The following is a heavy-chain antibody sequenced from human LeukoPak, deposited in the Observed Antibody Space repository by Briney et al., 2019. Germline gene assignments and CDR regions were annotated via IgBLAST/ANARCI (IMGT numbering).Heavy chain of an antibody. D-gene: IGHD3-3*01. V-gene: IGHV4-30-2*01. CDR2: IYHSGST. CDR1: GGSISSGGYY. Sequence: SQTLSLTCTVSGGSISSGGYYWSWIRQPPGKGLEWIGYIYHSGSTYYNPSLKSRVTISVDRSKNQFSLKLSSVTAADTAVYYCASGTYYDLVYWGQGTLVTVSS. CDR3: ASGTYYDLVY. J-gene: IGHJ4*02.